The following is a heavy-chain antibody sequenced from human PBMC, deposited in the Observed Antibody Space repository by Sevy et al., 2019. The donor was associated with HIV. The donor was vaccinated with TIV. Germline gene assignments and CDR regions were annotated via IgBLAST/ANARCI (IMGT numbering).Heavy chain of an antibody. Sequence: ASVKVSCKASGYTFTGYYMHWVRQAPGQGLEWMGWINPNSGGTNYAQKFQGRVTMTRDTSISTAYMELSRLRSDDTAVYYCARVVDTEYYFDYRGQGTLVTVSS. V-gene: IGHV1-2*02. CDR3: ARVVDTEYYFDY. CDR1: GYTFTGYY. CDR2: INPNSGGT. D-gene: IGHD5-18*01. J-gene: IGHJ4*02.